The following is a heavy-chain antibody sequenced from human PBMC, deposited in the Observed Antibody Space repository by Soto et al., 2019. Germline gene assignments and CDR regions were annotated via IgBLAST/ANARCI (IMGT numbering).Heavy chain of an antibody. V-gene: IGHV6-1*01. CDR3: ARGGEQQLLGWFDP. CDR2: TYYRSKWYN. D-gene: IGHD6-13*01. J-gene: IGHJ5*02. Sequence: PSQTLSLTCAISGDSVSSNSAAWNWIRQSPSRGLEWLGRTYYRSKWYNDYAVSVKSRITINPDTSKNQFSLQLNSVTPEDTAVDYCARGGEQQLLGWFDPWGQGTLVTVSS. CDR1: GDSVSSNSAA.